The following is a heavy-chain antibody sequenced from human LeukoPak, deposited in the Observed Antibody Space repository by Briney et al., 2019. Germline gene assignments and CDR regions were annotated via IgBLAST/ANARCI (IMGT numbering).Heavy chain of an antibody. V-gene: IGHV4-59*01. J-gene: IGHJ4*02. CDR3: ARDRGLQTY. Sequence: SETLSLTCTVSGGSISSYYWSWIRQPPGKGLEWIGYIYYSGSTNYNPSLKSRVTIPVDTSKNQFSLKLSSVTAADTAVYYCARDRGLQTYWGQGTLVTVSS. D-gene: IGHD4-11*01. CDR1: GGSISSYY. CDR2: IYYSGST.